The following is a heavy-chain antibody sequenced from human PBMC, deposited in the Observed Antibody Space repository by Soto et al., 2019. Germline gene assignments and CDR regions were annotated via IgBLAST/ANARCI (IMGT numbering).Heavy chain of an antibody. Sequence: QVQLQESGPGLVKPSGTLSLTCAVSGGSISSSNWWSWVRQPPGKGLEWIGEIYHSGSTNYNPSLKSRVTISVDKSKNQFSLKLSYVTAADTAVYYCAVGTNDYGDYDGDYYYGMDVWGQGTTVTVSS. CDR1: GGSISSSNW. CDR3: AVGTNDYGDYDGDYYYGMDV. V-gene: IGHV4-4*02. D-gene: IGHD4-17*01. J-gene: IGHJ6*02. CDR2: IYHSGST.